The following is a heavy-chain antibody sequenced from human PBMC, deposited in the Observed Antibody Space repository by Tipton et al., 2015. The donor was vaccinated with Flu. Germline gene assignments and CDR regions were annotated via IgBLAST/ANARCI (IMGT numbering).Heavy chain of an antibody. J-gene: IGHJ4*02. CDR1: GFPFRSYS. Sequence: SLRLSCAASGFPFRSYSMNWVRQAPGKGLEWVAGIWYDGSNKYYADSVKGRFTISRDNSKNTLYLQMNSLRAEDTAVYYCARGYDILTDGGGYFDYWGQGTLVTVSS. D-gene: IGHD3-9*01. CDR3: ARGYDILTDGGGYFDY. CDR2: IWYDGSNK. V-gene: IGHV3-33*08.